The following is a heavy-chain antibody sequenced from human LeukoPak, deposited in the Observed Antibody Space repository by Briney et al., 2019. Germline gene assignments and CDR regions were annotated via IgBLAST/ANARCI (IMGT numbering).Heavy chain of an antibody. J-gene: IGHJ4*02. CDR1: GFTFSSYS. D-gene: IGHD3-22*01. Sequence: PGGSLRLSCAASGFTFSSYSMNWVRQAPGKGVEWVSSISSSSSYIYYADSVKGRFTISRDNAKNSLYLQMNSLRAEDTAVYYCARDKNDSSGYYGYWGQGTLVTVSS. V-gene: IGHV3-21*01. CDR2: ISSSSSYI. CDR3: ARDKNDSSGYYGY.